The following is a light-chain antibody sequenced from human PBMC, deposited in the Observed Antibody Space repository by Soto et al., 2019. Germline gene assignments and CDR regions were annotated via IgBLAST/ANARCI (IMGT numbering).Light chain of an antibody. CDR1: TSSIGSNY. Sequence: QTVLTQPPSASGTPGQRVTISCSGSTSSIGSNYVYWYQQLPGTAPKLLIYRNNQRPSGVPDRFSGSKSGTSASLAISGLRSEDEADYYCAAWDDNLSGVVFGGGTKLTVL. J-gene: IGLJ2*01. CDR2: RNN. CDR3: AAWDDNLSGVV. V-gene: IGLV1-47*01.